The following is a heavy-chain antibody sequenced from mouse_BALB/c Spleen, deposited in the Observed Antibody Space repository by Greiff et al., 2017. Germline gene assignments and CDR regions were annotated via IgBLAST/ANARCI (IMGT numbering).Heavy chain of an antibody. CDR2: ISSGGSYT. CDR3: ASPRDYDGGDFDY. V-gene: IGHV5-9-3*01. D-gene: IGHD2-4*01. J-gene: IGHJ2*01. CDR1: GFTFSSYA. Sequence: EVKLVESGGGLVKPGGSLKFSCAASGFTFSSYAMSWVRQTPEKRLEWVATISSGGSYTYYPDSVKGRFTISRDKAKNTLYLQMSSLRSEDTAMYYCASPRDYDGGDFDYWGQGTTLTVSS.